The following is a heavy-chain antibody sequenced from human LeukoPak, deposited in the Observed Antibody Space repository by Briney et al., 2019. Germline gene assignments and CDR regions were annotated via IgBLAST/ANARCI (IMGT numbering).Heavy chain of an antibody. CDR3: ARDCGGDCYGLGGYYYYYYMDV. Sequence: ASVKVSCKASGYTFTCYYMHWVRQAPGQGLEWMGWINPNSGGTNYAKKFQGRVTMTRDTSISTAYMELSRLRSDDTAVYYCARDCGGDCYGLGGYYYYYYMDVWGKGTTVTVSS. V-gene: IGHV1-2*02. CDR2: INPNSGGT. CDR1: GYTFTCYY. J-gene: IGHJ6*03. D-gene: IGHD2-21*02.